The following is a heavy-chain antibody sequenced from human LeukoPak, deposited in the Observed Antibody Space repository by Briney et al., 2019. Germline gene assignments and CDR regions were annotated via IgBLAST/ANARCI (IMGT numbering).Heavy chain of an antibody. Sequence: SETLPLTCTVSGGSISSYYWSWIRQPPGKGLEWIGYIYYSGSTNYNPSLKSRVTISVDTSKNQFSLKLSSVTAADTAVYYCARLGDYYYYMDVWGKGTTVTVSS. CDR3: ARLGDYYYYMDV. J-gene: IGHJ6*03. CDR1: GGSISSYY. V-gene: IGHV4-59*01. D-gene: IGHD7-27*01. CDR2: IYYSGST.